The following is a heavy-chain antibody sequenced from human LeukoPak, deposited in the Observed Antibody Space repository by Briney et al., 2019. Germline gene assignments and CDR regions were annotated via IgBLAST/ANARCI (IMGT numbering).Heavy chain of an antibody. J-gene: IGHJ4*02. CDR1: GFTFSNYG. CDR2: ILYVGCNK. Sequence: GKSLRLSCAAAGFTFSNYGMHWVRQAAGEVLEWVAVILYVGCNKYYADSVKGRFTISKDNSKNTLYLQMNTLRAEDTAVYYCAKDGGGWNLKDLHFDYWGQGTLVTVSS. V-gene: IGHV3-30*18. CDR3: AKDGGGWNLKDLHFDY. D-gene: IGHD3-16*01.